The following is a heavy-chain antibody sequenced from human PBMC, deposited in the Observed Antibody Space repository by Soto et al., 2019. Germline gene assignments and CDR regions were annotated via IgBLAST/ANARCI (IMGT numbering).Heavy chain of an antibody. CDR3: ARDAAVPGESDRFDY. CDR2: AYHNGLT. CDR1: GDSVTSNVW. D-gene: IGHD6-19*01. Sequence: SETLSLTCAVSGDSVTSNVWWSWVRQPPGKGLEWIGEAYHNGLTDYNPSLKSRVPMSVDTSKNEFSLKLTSLTAADTAIYYCARDAAVPGESDRFDYWGQGTLVTVSS. J-gene: IGHJ4*02. V-gene: IGHV4-4*02.